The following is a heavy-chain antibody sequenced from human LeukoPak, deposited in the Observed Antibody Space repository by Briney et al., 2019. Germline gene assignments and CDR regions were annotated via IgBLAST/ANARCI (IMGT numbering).Heavy chain of an antibody. CDR3: ARGTSITWSDP. V-gene: IGHV4-34*01. CDR2: INHSGST. Sequence: PSETLSLTCAVYGGSFSGYYWSWIRQPPGKGLEWIGEINHSGSTNYNPSLKSRVTISVDTSKNQFSLKLRSVTAADTAVYYCARGTSITWSDPWGQGTLVTVSS. CDR1: GGSFSGYY. D-gene: IGHD2-2*01. J-gene: IGHJ5*02.